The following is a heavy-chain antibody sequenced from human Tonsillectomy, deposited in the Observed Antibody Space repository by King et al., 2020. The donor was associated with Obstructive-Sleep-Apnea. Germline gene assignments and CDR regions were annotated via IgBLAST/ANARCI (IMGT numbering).Heavy chain of an antibody. CDR1: GFTFNTYG. V-gene: IGHV3-30*18. Sequence: VQLVESGGGVVQPGRSLRLSCAASGFTFNTYGMHWVRQAPGKGLEWVAVISYDGSNKYYADSVKGRFTISRDNSKNTLYLQLNSLRAEDTAVFYCAKASGLAGEKGGMDVWGQGTTVTVSS. D-gene: IGHD4-17*01. J-gene: IGHJ6*02. CDR2: ISYDGSNK. CDR3: AKASGLAGEKGGMDV.